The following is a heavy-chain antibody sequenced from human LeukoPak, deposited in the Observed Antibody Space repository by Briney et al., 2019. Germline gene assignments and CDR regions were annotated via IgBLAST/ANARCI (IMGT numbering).Heavy chain of an antibody. CDR1: GYTFTGYY. V-gene: IGHV1-2*02. CDR3: ARDHAYYYDSSGIPGY. D-gene: IGHD3-22*01. Sequence: ASAKVSCKASGYTFTGYYMHWVRQAPGQGLEWMGWINPNSGGTNYAQKFQGRVTMTRDTSISTAYMELSGLRSDDTAVYYCARDHAYYYDSSGIPGYWGQGTLVTVSS. J-gene: IGHJ4*02. CDR2: INPNSGGT.